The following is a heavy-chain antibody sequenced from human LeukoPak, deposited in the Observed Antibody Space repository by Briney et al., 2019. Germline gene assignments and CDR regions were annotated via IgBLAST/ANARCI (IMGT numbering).Heavy chain of an antibody. Sequence: GGSLRLSCAASGFTFSSYTMSWVRQAPGKGLEWVSAISGSGGSTYYAGSVKGRFTISRDNSKNTLYLQMNSLRAEDTAVYYCAKEISYYYDSSPYFDYWGQGTLVTVSS. V-gene: IGHV3-23*01. CDR2: ISGSGGST. D-gene: IGHD3-22*01. CDR3: AKEISYYYDSSPYFDY. CDR1: GFTFSSYT. J-gene: IGHJ4*02.